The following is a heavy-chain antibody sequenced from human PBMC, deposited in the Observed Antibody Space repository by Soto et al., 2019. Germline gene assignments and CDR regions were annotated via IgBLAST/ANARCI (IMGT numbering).Heavy chain of an antibody. J-gene: IGHJ5*02. Sequence: QVQLVQSGAEVKKPGSSVKVSCKASGGTFSSYAISWVRQAPGQGLEWMGGIIPIFGTANYAQKFQGRVTITADESTSTAYMELSGLRSEDTAVYYCARDSITIFGVVSAYNWFDPWGQGTLVTVSS. CDR1: GGTFSSYA. D-gene: IGHD3-3*01. CDR3: ARDSITIFGVVSAYNWFDP. V-gene: IGHV1-69*01. CDR2: IIPIFGTA.